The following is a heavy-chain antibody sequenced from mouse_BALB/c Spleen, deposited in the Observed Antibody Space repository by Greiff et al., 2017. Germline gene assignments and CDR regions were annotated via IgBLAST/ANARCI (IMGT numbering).Heavy chain of an antibody. V-gene: IGHV5-6*01. J-gene: IGHJ1*01. D-gene: IGHD2-4*01. CDR3: ARHGDYDYDEGYFDF. CDR2: ISSGGGYI. Sequence: EVQLVESGGDLVKPGGSLKLSCAASGFTFSSYGMPWVRQTPDKGLEWVGTISSGGGYIYYPDSVKGRFTISRDNAKNTLYLQMSSLKSEDTAMYYSARHGDYDYDEGYFDFWGEGTTLTVSS. CDR1: GFTFSSYG.